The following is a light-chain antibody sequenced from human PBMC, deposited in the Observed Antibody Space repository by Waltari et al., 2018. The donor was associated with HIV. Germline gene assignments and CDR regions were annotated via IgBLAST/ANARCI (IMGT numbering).Light chain of an antibody. CDR2: SNN. J-gene: IGLJ3*02. CDR3: AAWDDSLNGLWV. CDR1: SSNIGSNT. Sequence: QSVLTQPPSASGTPGQRVTISCSGRSSNIGSNTVNWYQQLLGTAPKLRIYSNNRRPSGVHDRFSGSKSGNSASLAISGLQSEDEADYYCAAWDDSLNGLWVFGGGTKLTVL. V-gene: IGLV1-44*01.